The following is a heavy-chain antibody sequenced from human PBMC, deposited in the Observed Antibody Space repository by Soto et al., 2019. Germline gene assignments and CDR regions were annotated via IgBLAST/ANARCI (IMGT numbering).Heavy chain of an antibody. CDR2: IKSKTDGGTT. CDR1: GFPLCKAG. Sequence: GGSPRLSSAASGFPLCKAGMSGVRQAPGKGLEWVGRIKSKTDGGTTDYAAPVKGRFTISRDDSKNTLYLQMNSLKTEDTAVYYCTTGSLGYCSSTSCYYHYYYYMDVWGKGTTVTVSS. V-gene: IGHV3-15*01. D-gene: IGHD2-2*01. CDR3: TTGSLGYCSSTSCYYHYYYYMDV. J-gene: IGHJ6*03.